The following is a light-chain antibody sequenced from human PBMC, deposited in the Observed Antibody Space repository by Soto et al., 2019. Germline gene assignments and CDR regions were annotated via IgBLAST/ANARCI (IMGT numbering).Light chain of an antibody. V-gene: IGKV4-1*01. J-gene: IGKJ2*01. CDR3: QQYSRPPYT. CDR1: HSVLHWSNGKNS. Sequence: DIVMTQSPDSLSVSLGERATINCRSSHSVLHWSNGKNSLAWFQQKPGQPPSLLINWASTRDSGVPDRFSGSGSGTDVTLTICSLQAEDVEVDYCQQYSRPPYTFGQGIRLDI. CDR2: WAS.